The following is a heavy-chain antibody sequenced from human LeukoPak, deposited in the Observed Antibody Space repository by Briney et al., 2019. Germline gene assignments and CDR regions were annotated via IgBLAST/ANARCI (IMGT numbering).Heavy chain of an antibody. V-gene: IGHV3-21*01. Sequence: GGSLRLSCAASGFSFTTYSMNWVRQAPGKGLEWVSAISSRRNYIYYADSVKGRFTISRDNAKNSLYLQMNSLRAEDTAVYYCARDLTTVTTRGWGQGTLVTVSS. J-gene: IGHJ4*02. D-gene: IGHD4-17*01. CDR1: GFSFTTYS. CDR3: ARDLTTVTTRG. CDR2: ISSRRNYI.